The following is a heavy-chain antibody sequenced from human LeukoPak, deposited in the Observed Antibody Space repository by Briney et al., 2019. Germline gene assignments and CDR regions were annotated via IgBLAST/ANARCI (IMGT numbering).Heavy chain of an antibody. D-gene: IGHD1-14*01. CDR2: LYSSGYS. V-gene: IGHV3-66*01. J-gene: IGHJ4*02. CDR1: GFSVSSNY. CDR3: AAKGNGYTGTYVFAH. Sequence: GGSLTLSCAASGFSVSSNYMSWVRQAPGKGLEWVSVLYSSGYSKYADSVKGRFSISRDTSENTLSLQMNSLRAEDSAVYYCAAKGNGYTGTYVFAHWGRGTLVTVSS.